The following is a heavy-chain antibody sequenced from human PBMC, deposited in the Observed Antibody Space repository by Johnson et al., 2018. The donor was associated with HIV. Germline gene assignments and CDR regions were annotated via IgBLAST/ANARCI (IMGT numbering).Heavy chain of an antibody. CDR3: AKDRMYDYGDYGGAFDI. J-gene: IGHJ3*02. D-gene: IGHD4-17*01. CDR2: ISGSGGST. CDR1: GFTFDDYA. Sequence: VQLVESGGGVVRPGGSLRLSCAASGFTFDDYAMNWVRQAPGKGLEWVSAISGSGGSTYYADSVKGRFPISRDNSKNTLYLQMNSLRAEDTAVYYCAKDRMYDYGDYGGAFDIWGQGTMVTVSS. V-gene: IGHV3-23*04.